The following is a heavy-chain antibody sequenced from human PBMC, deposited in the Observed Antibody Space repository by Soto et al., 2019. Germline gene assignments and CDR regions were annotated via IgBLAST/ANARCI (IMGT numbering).Heavy chain of an antibody. CDR3: AREPAGNYYFDY. D-gene: IGHD6-13*01. CDR1: GGTFSSYA. V-gene: IGHV1-69*06. CDR2: RIPIFGTA. Sequence: ASVKVSCKASGGTFSSYAISWVLQAPGQGLEWIGVRIPIFGTADYAQKFQGRVTITADKSTSTAYMELSSLRSEDTAVYYCAREPAGNYYFDYWGQGTLVTVSS. J-gene: IGHJ4*02.